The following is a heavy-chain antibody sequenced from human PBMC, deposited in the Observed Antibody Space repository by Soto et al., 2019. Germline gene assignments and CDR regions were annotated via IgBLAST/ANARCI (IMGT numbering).Heavy chain of an antibody. D-gene: IGHD3-22*01. CDR1: GGSFSGYY. J-gene: IGHJ6*02. Sequence: SETLSLTCAVYGGSFSGYYWSWIRQPPGKGLEWIGEINHSGSTNYNPSLKSRVTISVDTSKNQFSLKLSSVTAADTAVYYCARATSITMIVVVTGPNYGMDVWGHGTTVTVSS. V-gene: IGHV4-34*01. CDR2: INHSGST. CDR3: ARATSITMIVVVTGPNYGMDV.